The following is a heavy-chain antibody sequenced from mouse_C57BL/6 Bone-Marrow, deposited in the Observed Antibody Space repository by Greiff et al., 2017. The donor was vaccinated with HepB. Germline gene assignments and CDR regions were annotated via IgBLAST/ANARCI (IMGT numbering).Heavy chain of an antibody. V-gene: IGHV14-1*01. CDR3: TSPTGVYFDY. Sequence: EVQLQQSGAELVRPGASVKLSCTASGFNIQDYYMHWVKQRPEQGLEWIGRIDPEDGDTEYAPKFQGKATMTADTSSNTAYLQLSSLTSEDTAVYYCTSPTGVYFDYWGQGTTLTVSS. CDR1: GFNIQDYY. D-gene: IGHD4-1*01. CDR2: IDPEDGDT. J-gene: IGHJ2*01.